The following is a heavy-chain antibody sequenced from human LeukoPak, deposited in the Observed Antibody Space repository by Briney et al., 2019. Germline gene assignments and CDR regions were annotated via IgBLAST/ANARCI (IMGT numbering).Heavy chain of an antibody. D-gene: IGHD3-10*01. V-gene: IGHV4-4*09. J-gene: IGHJ4*02. Sequence: PSETLSLTCTVSGGSLSSYYWSWIRQPPGKGLEWIGYIYTSGSTKYHPSLKSRVTISVDTSKNQFSLKLSSVAAADTAAYYCARHASMVRGVVDYWGRGTLVTVSS. CDR2: IYTSGST. CDR1: GGSLSSYY. CDR3: ARHASMVRGVVDY.